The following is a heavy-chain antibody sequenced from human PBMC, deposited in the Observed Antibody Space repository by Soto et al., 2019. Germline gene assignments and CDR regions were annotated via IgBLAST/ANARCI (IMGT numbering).Heavy chain of an antibody. D-gene: IGHD3-10*01. CDR2: IYYSGST. CDR3: ASSSWFGELFGYYYYGMDV. CDR1: GGSISSYY. Sequence: ASETLSLTCTVSGGSISSYYWSWIRQPPGKGLERIGYIYYSGSTNYNPSLKSRVTISVDTSKNQFSLKLSSVTAADTAVYYCASSSWFGELFGYYYYGMDVWGQGTTVTVSS. J-gene: IGHJ6*02. V-gene: IGHV4-59*08.